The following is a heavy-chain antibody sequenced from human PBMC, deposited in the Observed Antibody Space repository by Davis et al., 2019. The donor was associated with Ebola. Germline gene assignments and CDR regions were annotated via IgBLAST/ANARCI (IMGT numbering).Heavy chain of an antibody. D-gene: IGHD3-22*01. V-gene: IGHV3-48*03. J-gene: IGHJ4*02. CDR1: GFTFSTYE. CDR3: ASPGSHYYDSSGYYYAY. CDR2: ISGSGRTI. Sequence: GESLKISCAASGFTFSTYEMNWVRQAPGKGLEWISYISGSGRTIYYADSVKGRFTISRDNAKNSLYLQMNSLRVEDTAVYYCASPGSHYYDSSGYYYAYWGQGTLVTVSS.